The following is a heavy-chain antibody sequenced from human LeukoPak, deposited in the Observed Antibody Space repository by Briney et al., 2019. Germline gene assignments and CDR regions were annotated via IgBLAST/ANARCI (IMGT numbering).Heavy chain of an antibody. CDR3: ARDPYSGSYGNYYYYFMDV. CDR2: IYSGGST. J-gene: IGHJ6*03. CDR1: GFTLSSRG. V-gene: IGHV3-66*01. D-gene: IGHD1-26*01. Sequence: GGSLRLSCAASGFTLSSRGMNWFRQAPGKGLESVSVIYSGGSTYYADSVRGRFTISRDNSKNTLYLQMNSLRVEDTAVYYCARDPYSGSYGNYYYYFMDVWGKGTTVTISS.